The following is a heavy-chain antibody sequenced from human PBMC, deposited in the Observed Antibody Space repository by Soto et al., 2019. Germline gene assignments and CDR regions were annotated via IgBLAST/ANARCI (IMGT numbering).Heavy chain of an antibody. J-gene: IGHJ4*02. CDR3: AKDGPRTRTMSRYNFDY. Sequence: EVQLVESGGGLVQPGRSLRLSCAASGFTFDGYAMHWVRQAPGKGLEWVSGISWNGGSIGYADSVKGRFTISRDNTKNPLYLQMNRLSAEDTALYYCAKDGPRTRTMSRYNFDYGRQGTLVTVSS. CDR2: ISWNGGSI. V-gene: IGHV3-9*01. CDR1: GFTFDGYA. D-gene: IGHD1-7*01.